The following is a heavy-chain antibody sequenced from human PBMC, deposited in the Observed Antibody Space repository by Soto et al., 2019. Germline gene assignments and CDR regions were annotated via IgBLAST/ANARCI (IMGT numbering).Heavy chain of an antibody. J-gene: IGHJ6*02. CDR3: ATAVDYDFWSGTTHYGMDV. Sequence: GGSLRLSCAASGLTFSQYWMHWVRQAPGQGLVWVSRISDDGTITDYADSVKGRFTVSRDNARNTHSLQMNSLRSEDTAVYFCATAVDYDFWSGTTHYGMDVWG. D-gene: IGHD3-3*01. CDR1: GLTFSQYW. V-gene: IGHV3-74*01. CDR2: ISDDGTIT.